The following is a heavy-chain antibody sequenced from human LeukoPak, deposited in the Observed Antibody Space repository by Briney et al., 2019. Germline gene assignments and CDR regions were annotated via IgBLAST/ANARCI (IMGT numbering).Heavy chain of an antibody. D-gene: IGHD4-17*01. Sequence: ASVTVSCTASRYTFTSYFMHWVRQATGQGLDWMGIINPSGGSTSYAQKFQGRVTMTRDTSTSTVYMELSSLRSEDTAVYYCARDSADYGDYDYWGQGTLVTVSS. J-gene: IGHJ4*02. CDR3: ARDSADYGDYDY. CDR2: INPSGGST. V-gene: IGHV1-46*01. CDR1: RYTFTSYF.